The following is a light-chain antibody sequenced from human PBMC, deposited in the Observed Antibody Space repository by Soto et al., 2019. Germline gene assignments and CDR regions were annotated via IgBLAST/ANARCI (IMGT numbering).Light chain of an antibody. Sequence: QSALTQPASVSGSPGQSITISCTGTSSDVGYYKYVSWYQQHPGKAPKLLIYEVSNRPSGVSNRFSGSKSGNTASLTISGLQVEDETDYYCSSYTRNSTLIFGGGTKLTVL. CDR2: EVS. V-gene: IGLV2-14*01. CDR3: SSYTRNSTLI. CDR1: SSDVGYYKY. J-gene: IGLJ2*01.